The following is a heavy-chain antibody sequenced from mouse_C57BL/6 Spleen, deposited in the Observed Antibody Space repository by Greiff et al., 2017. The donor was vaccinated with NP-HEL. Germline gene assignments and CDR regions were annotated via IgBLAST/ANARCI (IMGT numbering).Heavy chain of an antibody. Sequence: QVQLKESGAELVKPGASVKISCKASGYAFSSYWMNWVKQRPGKGLEWIGQLYPGDGDTKYNGKFKGKATLTADKSSSTAYMQLSILTSEDSAVYFCARSGYGSSYGDYWGQGTTLTVSS. CDR1: GYAFSSYW. J-gene: IGHJ2*01. D-gene: IGHD1-1*01. CDR3: ARSGYGSSYGDY. CDR2: LYPGDGDT. V-gene: IGHV1-80*01.